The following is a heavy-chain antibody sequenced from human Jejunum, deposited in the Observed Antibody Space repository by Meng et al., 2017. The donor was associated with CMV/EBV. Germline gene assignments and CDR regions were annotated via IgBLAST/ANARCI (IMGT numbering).Heavy chain of an antibody. Sequence: GTLSLTCVFSGGSLIVTTWWNWVRQPPGGGLEWIGDIFHSGATNYNPSLKSRVTISIDNSKNQFSLKLTSMTAADTAVYFCGDPPAGYWGQGILVTVS. V-gene: IGHV4/OR15-8*02. CDR2: IFHSGAT. J-gene: IGHJ4*02. CDR1: GGSLIVTTW. CDR3: GDPPAGY.